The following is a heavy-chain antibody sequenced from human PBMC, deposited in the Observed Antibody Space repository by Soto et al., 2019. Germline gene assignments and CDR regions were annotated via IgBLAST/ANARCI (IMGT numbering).Heavy chain of an antibody. CDR1: GCTFTSYG. V-gene: IGHV1-18*01. D-gene: IGHD2-2*03. CDR3: ARGLGYCSSTSCFNWFDP. CDR2: ISAYNGNT. Sequence: ASVKVSCKASGCTFTSYGISWVRQAPGQGLEWMGWISAYNGNTNYAQKLQGRVTMTTDTSTSTAYMELRSLRSDDTAVYYCARGLGYCSSTSCFNWFDPWGQGTLVTVSS. J-gene: IGHJ5*02.